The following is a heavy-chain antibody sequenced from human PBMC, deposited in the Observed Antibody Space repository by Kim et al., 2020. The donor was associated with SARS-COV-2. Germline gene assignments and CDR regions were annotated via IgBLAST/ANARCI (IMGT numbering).Heavy chain of an antibody. V-gene: IGHV3-9*01. Sequence: GGSLRLSCAASGFTFGDYAMHWVRQAPGKGLEWVSGISWNSGSIGYADSVKGRFTISRDNAKNSLYLQMNSLRAEDTALYYCAKDISSIGQWLSIDYWGQGTLVTVS. CDR1: GFTFGDYA. CDR3: AKDISSIGQWLSIDY. D-gene: IGHD6-19*01. J-gene: IGHJ4*02. CDR2: ISWNSGSI.